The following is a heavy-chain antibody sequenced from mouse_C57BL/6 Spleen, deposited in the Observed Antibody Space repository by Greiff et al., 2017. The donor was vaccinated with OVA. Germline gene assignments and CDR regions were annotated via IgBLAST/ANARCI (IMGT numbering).Heavy chain of an antibody. V-gene: IGHV1-50*01. CDR1: GYTFTSYW. Sequence: QVQLQQPGAELVKPGASVKLSCEASGYTFTSYWMQWVKQRPGQGLEWIGEIDPSDSYTNYNQKFKGKATLTVDTSSSTAYMQLSSLTSEDSAVYYCARTHYYGSSYGYFDVWGTGTTVTVSS. CDR3: ARTHYYGSSYGYFDV. J-gene: IGHJ1*03. CDR2: IDPSDSYT. D-gene: IGHD1-1*01.